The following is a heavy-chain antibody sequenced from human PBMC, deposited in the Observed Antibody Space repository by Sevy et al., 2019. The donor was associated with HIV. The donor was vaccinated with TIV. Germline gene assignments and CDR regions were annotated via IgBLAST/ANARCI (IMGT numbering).Heavy chain of an antibody. J-gene: IGHJ4*02. D-gene: IGHD3-16*02. CDR2: ISSSSSYI. CDR1: GFTFSSYT. CDR3: AREEEDYVWGTSRDLTFFDY. V-gene: IGHV3-21*01. Sequence: GGSLRLSCAVSGFTFSSYTMNWVRQAPGKGLEWVSSISSSSSYIYYADSVKGRFTISRDNAKNSLYLTMNSLRAEDRAVYYCAREEEDYVWGTSRDLTFFDYWGQGTLVTVSS.